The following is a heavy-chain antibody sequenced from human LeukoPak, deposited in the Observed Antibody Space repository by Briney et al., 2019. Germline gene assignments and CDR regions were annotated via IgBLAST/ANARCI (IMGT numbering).Heavy chain of an antibody. D-gene: IGHD2-15*01. CDR1: GGSISSYY. Sequence: SETLSLTYTVSGGSISSYYWSWIRQPAGKGLEWIGRIYTSGSTNYNPSLKSRVTMSVDTSKNQFSLKLSSVTAADTAVYYCARASPRRYCSGGSCYSVEYYFDYWGQGTLVTVSS. CDR2: IYTSGST. J-gene: IGHJ4*02. CDR3: ARASPRRYCSGGSCYSVEYYFDY. V-gene: IGHV4-4*07.